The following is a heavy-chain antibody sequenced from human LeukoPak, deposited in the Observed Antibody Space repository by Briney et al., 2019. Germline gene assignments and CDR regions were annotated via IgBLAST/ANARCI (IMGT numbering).Heavy chain of an antibody. CDR3: ASSGYSYFDY. V-gene: IGHV4-39*07. J-gene: IGHJ4*02. CDR1: GGSISSSSYY. Sequence: PSETLSLTCTVSGGSISSSSYYWDWIRQPPGKGLEWIGSIYYSGSTNYNPSLKSRVTISVDTSKNQFSLKLSSVTAADTAVYYCASSGYSYFDYWGQGTLVTVSS. CDR2: IYYSGST. D-gene: IGHD3-22*01.